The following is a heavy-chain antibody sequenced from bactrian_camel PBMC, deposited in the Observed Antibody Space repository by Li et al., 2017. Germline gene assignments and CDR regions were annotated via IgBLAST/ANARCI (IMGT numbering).Heavy chain of an antibody. D-gene: IGHD5*01. V-gene: IGHV3S67*01. Sequence: VQLVESGGGSAQVGGSLKLSCEFSGFTYSPYCLGWFRQAPGKEREMVSTIRRTGETDYADSVKGRFTISLDTDKSTLYLQMDRLKTEDTAVYYCAADLGPPLRVFDQRDYRGQGTQVTVS. CDR1: GFTYSPYC. CDR3: AADLGPPLRVFDQRDY. CDR2: IRRTGET. J-gene: IGHJ4*01.